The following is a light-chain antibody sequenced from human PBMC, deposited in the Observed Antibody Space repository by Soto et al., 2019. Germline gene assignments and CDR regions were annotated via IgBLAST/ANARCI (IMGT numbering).Light chain of an antibody. J-gene: IGKJ2*03. CDR3: KESEIPLYR. CDR1: QSISNH. V-gene: IGKV1-39*02. Sequence: SKSPMSASVGDRVTITCRGNQSISNHLNWYQQKPGKAPNLLIYAASTLQSGVPSRFSGSGSGTDFTLTICSLQPEDFARYCSKESEIPLYRFSHGTILAI. CDR2: AAS.